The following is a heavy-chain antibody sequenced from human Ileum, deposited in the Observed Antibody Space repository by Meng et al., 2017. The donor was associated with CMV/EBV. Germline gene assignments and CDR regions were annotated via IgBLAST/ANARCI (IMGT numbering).Heavy chain of an antibody. D-gene: IGHD2-2*02. CDR2: IENEGSDK. V-gene: IGHV3-30*02. CDR3: ARERGDCSSTSCYKDGDDY. CDR1: GFMFSIYG. Sequence: GGSLRLSCAASGFMFSIYGMHWVRQAPGKGLEWVTFIENEGSDKYYADSVKGRFTISRDNSKNTVYLQMSSLRSEDTAVYYCARERGDCSSTSCYKDGDDYWGQGTLVTVSS. J-gene: IGHJ4*02.